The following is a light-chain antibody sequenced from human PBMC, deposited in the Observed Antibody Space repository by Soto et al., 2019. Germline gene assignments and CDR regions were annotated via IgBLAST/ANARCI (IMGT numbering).Light chain of an antibody. Sequence: QSALTQPASVSGSPGQSITISCTGTNSDVGGYNYVSWYQQHPGKAPKLIIYDVVNRPSGVSNRFSGSKSGNTASLTISGLQAEDEADYYCSSYTSSSTLLFGGGTKLTVL. J-gene: IGLJ2*01. CDR3: SSYTSSSTLL. CDR1: NSDVGGYNY. CDR2: DVV. V-gene: IGLV2-14*01.